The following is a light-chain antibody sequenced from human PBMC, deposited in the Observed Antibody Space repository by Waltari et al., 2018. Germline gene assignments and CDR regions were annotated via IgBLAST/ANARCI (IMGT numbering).Light chain of an antibody. J-gene: IGLJ2*01. Sequence: QSALTQPPSASGSPGQSVTISCTGTSSAVGGYKYVSWSQQHPGKAPKLMIYEVSKRPSGVPDRFSGSKSGNTASLTVSGLQAEDEADYYCSSYAGSNNFDVVFGGGTKLTVL. V-gene: IGLV2-8*01. CDR2: EVS. CDR3: SSYAGSNNFDVV. CDR1: SSAVGGYKY.